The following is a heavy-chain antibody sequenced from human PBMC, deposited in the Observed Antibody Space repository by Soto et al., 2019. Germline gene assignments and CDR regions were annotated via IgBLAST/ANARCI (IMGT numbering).Heavy chain of an antibody. V-gene: IGHV4-59*08. CDR2: IYYSGST. D-gene: IGHD2-2*01. CDR1: GGSISSYY. J-gene: IGHJ5*02. Sequence: SETLSLTCTVSGGSISSYYWSWIRQPPGKGLEWIGYIYYSGSTNYNPSLKSRVTISVDTSKNQFSLKLSSVTAADTAVYYCARKNSLGYCSSTSCPMGFDPWGQGTLVTVSS. CDR3: ARKNSLGYCSSTSCPMGFDP.